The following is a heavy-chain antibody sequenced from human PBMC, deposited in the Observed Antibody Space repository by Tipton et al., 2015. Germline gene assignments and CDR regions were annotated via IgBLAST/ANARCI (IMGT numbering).Heavy chain of an antibody. V-gene: IGHV4-59*01. J-gene: IGHJ4*02. CDR2: ISYTDGA. D-gene: IGHD4-23*01. CDR1: SDSISKYY. CDR3: VRARGRHGGLFDS. Sequence: TLSLTCSVSSDSISKYYWSWIRQPPGKGLEWIGYISYTDGAHYNPALKSRVTISVDTSKNQFSLTLNSVAAADTAVYYCVRARGRHGGLFDSWSQGTLVIVSS.